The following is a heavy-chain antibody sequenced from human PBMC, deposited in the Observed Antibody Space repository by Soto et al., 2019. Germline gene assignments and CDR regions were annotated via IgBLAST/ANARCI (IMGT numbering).Heavy chain of an antibody. J-gene: IGHJ6*02. CDR1: GGTFSSYA. V-gene: IGHV1-69*12. Sequence: QVQLVQSGAEVKKPGSSVKVSCKASGGTFSSYAISWVRQAPGQGLEWMGGIIPIFGTANYAQKFQGRVTITADESTSTAYMELSSLRSEDTAVYYCARAKGFTPARLAHYYGMDVWGQGTTVTVSS. CDR3: ARAKGFTPARLAHYYGMDV. CDR2: IIPIFGTA.